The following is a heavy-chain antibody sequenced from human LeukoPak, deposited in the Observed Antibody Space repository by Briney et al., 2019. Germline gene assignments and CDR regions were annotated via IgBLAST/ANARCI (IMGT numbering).Heavy chain of an antibody. CDR2: IYYSGST. Sequence: SQTLSLTCTVSGGSISSGGYYWSWIRQHPGKGLEWFGYIYYSGSTYYNPSLKSRVTISVDTSKNQFSLKLSSVTAADTAVYYCASAGYDILTGPGPAYYYYMDVWGKGTTVTVSS. CDR3: ASAGYDILTGPGPAYYYYMDV. J-gene: IGHJ6*03. V-gene: IGHV4-31*03. CDR1: GGSISSGGYY. D-gene: IGHD3-9*01.